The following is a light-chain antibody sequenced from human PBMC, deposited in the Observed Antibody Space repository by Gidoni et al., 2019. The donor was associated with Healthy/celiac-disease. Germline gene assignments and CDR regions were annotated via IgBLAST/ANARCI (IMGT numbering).Light chain of an antibody. J-gene: IGKJ5*01. CDR1: QSLLHSNGYNY. Sequence: DIVMTQSPLSLPVTPGEPASISCRSSQSLLHSNGYNYLDWYLQKPGQSPQLLIYLGSNRASGVPDRFSGSGSGTDFTLKISRVEAEDVGVYYCMQALQTPRWNSFGQXTRLEIK. CDR3: MQALQTPRWNS. CDR2: LGS. V-gene: IGKV2-28*01.